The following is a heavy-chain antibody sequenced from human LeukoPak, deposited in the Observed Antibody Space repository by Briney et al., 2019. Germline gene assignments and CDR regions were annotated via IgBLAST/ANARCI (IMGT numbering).Heavy chain of an antibody. Sequence: GGSLRLSCAASGFTFSSYWMSWVRQAPGKGLEWVANIKQDGSEKYYVDSVKGRFTISRDNAKNSLYLQMNSLRAEDTAVYYCAKADTLVRGVIDALDYWGQGTLVTVSS. V-gene: IGHV3-7*03. CDR3: AKADTLVRGVIDALDY. CDR2: IKQDGSEK. D-gene: IGHD3-10*01. CDR1: GFTFSSYW. J-gene: IGHJ4*02.